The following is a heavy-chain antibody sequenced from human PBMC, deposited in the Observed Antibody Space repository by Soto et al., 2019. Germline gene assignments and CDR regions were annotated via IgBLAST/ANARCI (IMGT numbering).Heavy chain of an antibody. CDR3: ARDVSPGSSSLYLDAFDI. V-gene: IGHV3-7*05. D-gene: IGHD6-13*01. CDR2: INRDGSNK. Sequence: EVQLEESGGDLVQPGGSLRLSCAASGFTLSAYWMTWVRQAPGKGLEWVANINRDGSNKYYLDSVSGRFTISRDNVGNSLYLQMDSLRADDTALYYCARDVSPGSSSLYLDAFDIWGQGTMVTVSS. CDR1: GFTLSAYW. J-gene: IGHJ3*02.